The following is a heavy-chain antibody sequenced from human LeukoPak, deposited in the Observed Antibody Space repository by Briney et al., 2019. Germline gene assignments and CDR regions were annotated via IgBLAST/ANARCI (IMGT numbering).Heavy chain of an antibody. Sequence: GGSLRLSCAASGFTFSTYWMHWVRQAPGKGLVWVSRINSDGSSTSYADSVKGRFTISRDNAKNTLYVQMNSLRAEDTAVYYCARERDVYSTMVWDYWGQGTLVTVSS. J-gene: IGHJ4*02. D-gene: IGHD5-18*01. V-gene: IGHV3-74*01. CDR2: INSDGSST. CDR3: ARERDVYSTMVWDY. CDR1: GFTFSTYW.